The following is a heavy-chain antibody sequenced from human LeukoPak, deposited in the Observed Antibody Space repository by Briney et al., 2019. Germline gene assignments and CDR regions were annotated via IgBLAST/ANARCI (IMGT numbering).Heavy chain of an antibody. J-gene: IGHJ6*03. Sequence: GGTLRLSCAASGFTFSSYGMSWVRQAPGKGLEWVSAISGSGGSTYYADSVKGRFTISRDNSKNTLHLQMNSLRAEDTAVYYCAKDLRRTMVRGVITFYYMDVWGKGTTVTISS. D-gene: IGHD3-10*01. CDR3: AKDLRRTMVRGVITFYYMDV. CDR2: ISGSGGST. CDR1: GFTFSSYG. V-gene: IGHV3-23*01.